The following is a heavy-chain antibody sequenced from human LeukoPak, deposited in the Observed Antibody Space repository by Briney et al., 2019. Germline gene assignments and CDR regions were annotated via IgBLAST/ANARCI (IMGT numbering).Heavy chain of an antibody. CDR1: GGSISSDSYY. CDR3: ARWYSGSSTFDY. Sequence: NPSETLSLTCTVSGGSISSDSYYWSWIRQPAGKGLEWVGRIYTSGITNYNPSLKSRVTISVDTSKNQFSLKLSSVTAADTAVYYCARWYSGSSTFDYWGQGTLVTVSS. CDR2: IYTSGIT. J-gene: IGHJ4*02. D-gene: IGHD1-26*01. V-gene: IGHV4-61*02.